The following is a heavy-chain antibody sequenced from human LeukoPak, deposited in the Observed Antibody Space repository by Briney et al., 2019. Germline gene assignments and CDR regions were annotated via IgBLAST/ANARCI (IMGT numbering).Heavy chain of an antibody. CDR2: IYNDGST. CDR3: ARGVGQGVTAFDY. CDR1: GFTFSSYA. Sequence: GGSLRLSCAASGFTFSSYAMSWVRQAPGKGLQWVSVIYNDGSTYYADSVKGRFTISRDNSKNTLYLQMNGLRAEDTAVYYCARGVGQGVTAFDYCGQGTLVTVSS. D-gene: IGHD3-10*01. V-gene: IGHV3-23*03. J-gene: IGHJ4*02.